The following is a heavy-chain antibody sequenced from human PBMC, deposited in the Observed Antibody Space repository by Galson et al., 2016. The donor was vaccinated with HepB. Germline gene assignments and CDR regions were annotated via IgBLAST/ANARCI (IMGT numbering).Heavy chain of an antibody. Sequence: QSGAEVKKPGESLRISCKGSGYKFTSYWISWVRQMPGKGLEWMGRIDPSDSYTNYSPSFQGHVTMSADKSISTAYLQWSSRKASDTAMYYCAIDPSSGYTFYFAYWGQGTLVTVSS. CDR3: AIDPSSGYTFYFAY. CDR1: GYKFTSYW. CDR2: IDPSDSYT. V-gene: IGHV5-10-1*01. D-gene: IGHD5-12*01. J-gene: IGHJ4*02.